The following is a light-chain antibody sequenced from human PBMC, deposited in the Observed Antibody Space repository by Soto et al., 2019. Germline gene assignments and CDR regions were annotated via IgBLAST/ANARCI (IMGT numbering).Light chain of an antibody. CDR2: GTS. CDR1: RSVSDTL. Sequence: EIVLTQSTGTLSLSPGERATLSCRADRSVSDTLLTWFQQKPGQAPRLLIFGTSNRAPGIPDRFSGSGSGTDFTLTISRLEPDDFAVYYCQHYGDSSWTFGQGTKVEIK. J-gene: IGKJ1*01. V-gene: IGKV3-20*01. CDR3: QHYGDSSWT.